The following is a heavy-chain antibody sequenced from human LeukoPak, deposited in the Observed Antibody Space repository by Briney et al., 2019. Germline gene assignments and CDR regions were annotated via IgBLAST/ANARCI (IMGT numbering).Heavy chain of an antibody. CDR2: IWYDGSTT. V-gene: IGHV3-33*01. Sequence: GGSLRLSCAASGFTFSIFGMHWVRQAPGKGLEWVAVIWYDGSTTFYADSVKGRFTISRDNSKNTLYLQMNGLRAEDTAVYYCARGIGAYFDYWGQGSLVTVSS. J-gene: IGHJ4*01. CDR3: ARGIGAYFDY. D-gene: IGHD3-16*01. CDR1: GFTFSIFG.